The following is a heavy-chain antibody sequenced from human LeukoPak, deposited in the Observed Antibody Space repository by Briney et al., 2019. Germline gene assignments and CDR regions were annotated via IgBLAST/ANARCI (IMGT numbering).Heavy chain of an antibody. CDR1: GFSFSSFW. CDR2: INQDGSEK. D-gene: IGHD6-13*01. J-gene: IGHJ4*02. Sequence: GGSLRLSCAASGFSFSSFWMTWVRQAPGKGLEWVANINQDGSEKYYVDSVKGRFTISRDNAKNSLYLQMNSLRAEDTAVYYCARDRISGSSIWYEFDYWGQGTLVTVSS. V-gene: IGHV3-7*01. CDR3: ARDRISGSSIWYEFDY.